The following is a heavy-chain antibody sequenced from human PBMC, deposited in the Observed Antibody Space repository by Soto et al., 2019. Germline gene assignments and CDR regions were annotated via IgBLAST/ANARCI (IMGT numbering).Heavy chain of an antibody. CDR1: GYTFTSYG. CDR2: ISAYNGNT. D-gene: IGHD5-18*01. Sequence: QVQLVQSGAEVKKPGASVKVSCKASGYTFTSYGISWVRQAPGQGLEWMGWISAYNGNTNYAQKLQGRVTMTTDTSTSTAYMELRSLSSDDTAVYYCAGGVMRWIQLWPIDYWGQGTLVTVSS. J-gene: IGHJ4*02. CDR3: AGGVMRWIQLWPIDY. V-gene: IGHV1-18*01.